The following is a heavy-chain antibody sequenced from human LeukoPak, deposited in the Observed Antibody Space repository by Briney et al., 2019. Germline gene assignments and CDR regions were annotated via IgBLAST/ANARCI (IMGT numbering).Heavy chain of an antibody. CDR3: AREKTEDIVATIGWFDP. CDR1: GGSISSYY. CDR2: IYYSGST. D-gene: IGHD5-12*01. Sequence: SETLSLTCTVSGGSISSYYWSWIRQPPGKGLEWIGYIYYSGSTNYNPSLKSRVTISVDTAKNQFSLKLSSVTAADTAVYYWAREKTEDIVATIGWFDPWGQGTLVTVSS. V-gene: IGHV4-59*01. J-gene: IGHJ5*02.